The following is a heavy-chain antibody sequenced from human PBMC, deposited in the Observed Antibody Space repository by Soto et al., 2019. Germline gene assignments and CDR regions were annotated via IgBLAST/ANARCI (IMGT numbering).Heavy chain of an antibody. CDR1: GYTFGNHW. CDR2: MNSDGSII. J-gene: IGHJ4*02. CDR3: APAEVDY. V-gene: IGHV3-74*01. Sequence: EVQLVESGGGLVQPGGSLRLSCAVAGYTFGNHWMHWVRQAPGKGLEWVSRMNSDGSIINYADSVKGRFTVSRDNAKNTLYLQMNSRRVEDTAVYYCAPAEVDYWAPETLVTVSS.